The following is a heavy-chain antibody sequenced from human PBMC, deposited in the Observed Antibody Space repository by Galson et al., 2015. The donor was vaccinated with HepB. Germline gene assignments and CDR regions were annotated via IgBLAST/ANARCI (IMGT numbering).Heavy chain of an antibody. D-gene: IGHD2-15*01. CDR2: INPSGGST. CDR3: ARVGYLGYGMDV. CDR1: GYTFTSYY. Sequence: SVKVSCKASGYTFTSYYMHWVRQAPGQGLEWMGIINPSGGSTSYAQKLQGRVTMTRDTSTSTVYMELSSLRSEDTAVYYCARVGYLGYGMDVWGQGTTVTVSS. J-gene: IGHJ6*02. V-gene: IGHV1-46*04.